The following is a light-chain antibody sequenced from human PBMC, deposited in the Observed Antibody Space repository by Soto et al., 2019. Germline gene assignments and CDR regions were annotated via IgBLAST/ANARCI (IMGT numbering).Light chain of an antibody. V-gene: IGLV2-23*01. CDR2: GAT. Sequence: QSALTQPASVSGSPGQSITISCTGTSSDVGSYNLVSWYQQHPGKAPKLMIYGATKRPSGVSDRFSGSKSGNTASLTISGLLAEDEADYYCCSYAGSRIVVFGGGTKLTVL. CDR3: CSYAGSRIVV. CDR1: SSDVGSYNL. J-gene: IGLJ2*01.